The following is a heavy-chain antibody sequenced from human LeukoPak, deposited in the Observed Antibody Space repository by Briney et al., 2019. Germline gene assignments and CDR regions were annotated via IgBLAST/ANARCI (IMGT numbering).Heavy chain of an antibody. CDR1: GGTFSSYA. CDR3: ARRIGELRYFENWFDP. V-gene: IGHV1-69*13. D-gene: IGHD3-9*01. CDR2: IIPIFGTA. J-gene: IGHJ5*02. Sequence: WASVKVSCKASGGTFSSYAISWVRLAPGQGLEWMGGIIPIFGTANYAQKFQGRVTITADESTSTAYMELSSLRSEDTAVYYCARRIGELRYFENWFDPWGQGTLVTVSS.